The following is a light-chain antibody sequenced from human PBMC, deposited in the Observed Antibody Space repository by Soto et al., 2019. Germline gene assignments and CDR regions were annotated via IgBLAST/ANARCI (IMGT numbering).Light chain of an antibody. Sequence: QSALTQRASVSGSPGQSITISCTGTSSDVGSYNLVSWYQQHPGKAPKLMIYEGSKRPSGVSNRFSGSKSGKTASLTISGLQAEDEADYYCCSYAGSSTVVFGGGTKLTVL. J-gene: IGLJ2*01. CDR2: EGS. V-gene: IGLV2-23*01. CDR1: SSDVGSYNL. CDR3: CSYAGSSTVV.